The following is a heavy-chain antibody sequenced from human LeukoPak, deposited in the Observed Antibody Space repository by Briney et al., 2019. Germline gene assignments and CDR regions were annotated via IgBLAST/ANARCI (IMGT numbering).Heavy chain of an antibody. Sequence: PSETLSLTCAVYGGSFSGYYWSWIRQPPGKGLEWIGEINHSGSTNYNPSLKSRVTISVDTSKNQFSLKLSSVTAADTAVYYCATYYYDSSGFPFFYWGQGTLVTVSS. V-gene: IGHV4-34*01. CDR3: ATYYYDSSGFPFFY. J-gene: IGHJ4*02. CDR2: INHSGST. D-gene: IGHD3-22*01. CDR1: GGSFSGYY.